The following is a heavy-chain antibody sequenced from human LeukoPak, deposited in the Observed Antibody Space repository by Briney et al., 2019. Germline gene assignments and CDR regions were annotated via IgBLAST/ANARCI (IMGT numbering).Heavy chain of an antibody. V-gene: IGHV4-34*01. CDR1: GGSFSGYY. J-gene: IGHJ6*03. CDR2: TNHSGST. CDR3: ARGPRRAWSGGGYYYYYYYMDV. D-gene: IGHD3-3*01. Sequence: TSETLSLTCAVYGGSFSGYYWSWIRQPPGKGLEWIGETNHSGSTNYNPSLKSRVTISVDTSKNQFSLKLSSVTAADTAVYYCARGPRRAWSGGGYYYYYYYMDVWGKGTTVTVSS.